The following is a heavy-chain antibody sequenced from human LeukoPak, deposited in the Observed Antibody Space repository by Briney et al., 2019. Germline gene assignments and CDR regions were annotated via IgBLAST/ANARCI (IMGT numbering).Heavy chain of an antibody. J-gene: IGHJ6*02. D-gene: IGHD2-21*02. V-gene: IGHV3-9*01. Sequence: PGRSLRLSCAASGFTFDDYAMHWVRQAPGKGLEWVSGISWNSGSIGYADSVKGRFTISRDNAKNSLYLQMNSLRAEDTALYYCAKDRAYCGGDCYGTYYYYYGMDVWGQGTTVTVSS. CDR1: GFTFDDYA. CDR2: ISWNSGSI. CDR3: AKDRAYCGGDCYGTYYYYYGMDV.